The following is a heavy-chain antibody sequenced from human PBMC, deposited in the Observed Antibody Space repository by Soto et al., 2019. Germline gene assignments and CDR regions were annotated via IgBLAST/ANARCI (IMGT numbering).Heavy chain of an antibody. CDR1: GYSFTSYW. CDR2: IYPGDSDT. V-gene: IGHV5-51*01. J-gene: IGHJ5*02. Sequence: PGESLKISCKGSGYSFTSYWIGWVRQMPGKGLEWMGIIYPGDSDTRYSPSFQGQVTISADKSISTAYLQWSSLKASDTAMYYCARPFYDFWSGFSWFDPWGQGTLVTVSS. D-gene: IGHD3-3*01. CDR3: ARPFYDFWSGFSWFDP.